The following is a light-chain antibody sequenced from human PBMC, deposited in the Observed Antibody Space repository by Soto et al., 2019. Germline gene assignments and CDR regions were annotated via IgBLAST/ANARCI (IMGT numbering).Light chain of an antibody. Sequence: QSALTQPASVSGSPGQSITISCTGTSSDVGAYNYVSWYQQHPDKAPKLIIFEVNNRPSGVSNRFSGFKSGNTASLTISGLQAEDEADYYCSSYTTSATLVFGGGTKLTVL. CDR1: SSDVGAYNY. CDR3: SSYTTSATLV. V-gene: IGLV2-14*01. J-gene: IGLJ2*01. CDR2: EVN.